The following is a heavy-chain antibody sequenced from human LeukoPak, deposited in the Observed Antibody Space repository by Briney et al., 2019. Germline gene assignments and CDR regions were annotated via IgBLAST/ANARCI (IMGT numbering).Heavy chain of an antibody. Sequence: AETLSLSCTVSGVSITSYYGSWVRQPPGKGLEWIGNMYYSGTTNYTPSLKSRVTISADTSKNQLSLKLNSVPAADTAVYYCAGDDNSSWWSYWGLGTLVTVSS. CDR2: MYYSGTT. J-gene: IGHJ4*02. D-gene: IGHD6-13*01. CDR1: GVSITSYY. V-gene: IGHV4-59*01. CDR3: AGDDNSSWWSY.